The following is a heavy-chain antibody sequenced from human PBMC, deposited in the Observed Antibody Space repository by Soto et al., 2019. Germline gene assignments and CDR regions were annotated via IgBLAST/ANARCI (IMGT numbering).Heavy chain of an antibody. D-gene: IGHD5-18*01. J-gene: IGHJ4*02. CDR2: IYYSGST. CDR3: ARTGIQLWPWGFDY. CDR1: GGSISSGGYY. Sequence: NPSETLSLTCTVSGGSISSGGYYWSWIRQHPGKGLEWIGYIYYSGSTYYNPSLKSRVTISVDTSKNQFSLKLSSVTAADTAVYYCARTGIQLWPWGFDYWGPGTLVTVSS. V-gene: IGHV4-31*03.